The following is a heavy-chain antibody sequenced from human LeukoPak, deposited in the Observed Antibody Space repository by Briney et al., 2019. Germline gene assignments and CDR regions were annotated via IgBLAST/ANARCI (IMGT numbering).Heavy chain of an antibody. D-gene: IGHD3-22*01. CDR2: ISGSGGST. CDR3: ANDRSYYDSSGYYQNFDY. CDR1: GFTFSSYA. J-gene: IGHJ4*02. V-gene: IGHV3-23*01. Sequence: GGSLRLSCAASGFTFSSYAMSWVRQAPGKGLEWVSAISGSGGSTYYADSVKGRFTISRDNSKNTLYLQMNSLRAEDTAVYYCANDRSYYDSSGYYQNFDYWGQGTLVTVSS.